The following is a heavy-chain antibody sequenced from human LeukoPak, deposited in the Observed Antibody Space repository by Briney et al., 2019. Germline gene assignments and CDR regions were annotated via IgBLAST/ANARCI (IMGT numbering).Heavy chain of an antibody. CDR3: AGQKAAPATLAFDF. CDR1: GYMFTNYD. V-gene: IGHV1-46*01. J-gene: IGHJ4*02. D-gene: IGHD2-15*01. Sequence: GASVKVSCKASGYMFTNYDINWVREAPGQGLEWMGVINPSAGTTNYLQKFQGSVTMTRDTSTNTVYMELSSLRSDDTAVYYCAGQKAAPATLAFDFWGQGALVTVSS. CDR2: INPSAGTT.